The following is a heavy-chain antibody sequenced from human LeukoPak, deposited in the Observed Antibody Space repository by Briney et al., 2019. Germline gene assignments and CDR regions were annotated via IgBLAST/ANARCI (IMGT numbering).Heavy chain of an antibody. V-gene: IGHV6-1*01. Sequence: PSQTLSLTCAISGDSVSSNSAAWDWIRQSPSRGLEWLGRTYYRSKWYNDYAVSVKSRITINPDTSKNQFSLQLNSVTPEDTAVYYCARDIRSSGWYRDIYYFDYWGQGTLVTVSS. D-gene: IGHD6-19*01. CDR3: ARDIRSSGWYRDIYYFDY. J-gene: IGHJ4*02. CDR2: TYYRSKWYN. CDR1: GDSVSSNSAA.